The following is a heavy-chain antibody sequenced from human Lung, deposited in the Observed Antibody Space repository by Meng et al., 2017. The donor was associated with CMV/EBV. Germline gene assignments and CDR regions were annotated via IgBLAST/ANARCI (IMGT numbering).Heavy chain of an antibody. V-gene: IGHV4-4*02. Sequence: QGQRQESGPGLVKPSGTLSLSCAVAGGSISSSNWWSWVRQPQGKGLEWIGEIYHSGSTNYNPSLKSRVTISVDKSKNQFSLNLSSVTAADTAVYYCARVGQWLPIDYWGQGTLVTVSS. J-gene: IGHJ4*02. CDR3: ARVGQWLPIDY. CDR2: IYHSGST. D-gene: IGHD6-19*01. CDR1: GGSISSSNW.